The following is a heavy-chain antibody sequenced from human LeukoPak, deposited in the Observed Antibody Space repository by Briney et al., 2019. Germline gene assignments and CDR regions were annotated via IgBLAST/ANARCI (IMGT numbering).Heavy chain of an antibody. Sequence: SETLSLTCTVSGGSISSYYWSWIRQPPGKGLEWIGYIYYSGSTNYNPSLKSRVTISVDTSKNQFSLKLSSVTAADTAVYYCARSGFTMVRGVITHFDYWGQGTLVTVSS. CDR1: GGSISSYY. CDR2: IYYSGST. J-gene: IGHJ4*02. D-gene: IGHD3-10*01. V-gene: IGHV4-59*08. CDR3: ARSGFTMVRGVITHFDY.